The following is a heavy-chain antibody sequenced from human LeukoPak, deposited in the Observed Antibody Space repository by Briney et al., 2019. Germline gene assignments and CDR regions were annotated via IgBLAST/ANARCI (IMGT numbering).Heavy chain of an antibody. J-gene: IGHJ6*03. Sequence: SETLSLTCAVYGGSFSGYYWSWIRQPPGKGLEWIGEINHSGSTNYNPSLKSRVTISVDTSKNQFSLKLSSVTAADTAVYYCARGRLPTGRVVVPAAIRYYMDVWGKGTTVTVSS. CDR3: ARGRLPTGRVVVPAAIRYYMDV. CDR2: INHSGST. V-gene: IGHV4-34*01. D-gene: IGHD2-2*01. CDR1: GGSFSGYY.